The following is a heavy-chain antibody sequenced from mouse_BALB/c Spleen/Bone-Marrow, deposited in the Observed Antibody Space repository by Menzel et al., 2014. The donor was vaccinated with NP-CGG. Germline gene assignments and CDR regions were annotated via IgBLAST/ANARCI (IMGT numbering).Heavy chain of an antibody. J-gene: IGHJ4*01. D-gene: IGHD2-14*01. CDR2: INPSNGGT. V-gene: IGHV1S81*02. CDR1: GYTFTSYY. CDR3: TRREYYRYDRAMDY. Sequence: QVTLKESGAELVKPGASVKLSRKASGYTFTSYYMYWVKQRPGQGLEWIGEINPSNGGTNFNEKFKSKATLTVDKSSSTAYMQLSSLTSEDSAVYYCTRREYYRYDRAMDYWGQGTSVTVSS.